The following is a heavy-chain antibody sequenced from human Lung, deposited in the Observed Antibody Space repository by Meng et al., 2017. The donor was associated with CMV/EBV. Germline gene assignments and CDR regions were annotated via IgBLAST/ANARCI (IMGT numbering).Heavy chain of an antibody. Sequence: SCAASGFTVSSNEMSWVRQAPGKGLEWVSYISSSGSTMYYADSVKGRFTISRDNTKNSLYLQMNSLRVEDTAVYYCSRRSGSYVNAFDIWGQGTMVTVSS. CDR1: GFTVSSNE. J-gene: IGHJ3*02. CDR2: ISSSGSTM. D-gene: IGHD1-26*01. V-gene: IGHV3-48*03. CDR3: SRRSGSYVNAFDI.